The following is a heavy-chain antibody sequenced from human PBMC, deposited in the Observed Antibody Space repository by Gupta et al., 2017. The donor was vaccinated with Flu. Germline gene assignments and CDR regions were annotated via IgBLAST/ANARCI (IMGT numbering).Heavy chain of an antibody. Sequence: RQAPGKGLEWVSYISSSSSTIYYADSVKGRFTISRDNAKNSLYLQMNSLRAEDTAVYYCARPSGGGGKSPWTAQKYGMDVWGQGTTVTVSS. CDR2: ISSSSSTI. CDR3: ARPSGGGGKSPWTAQKYGMDV. J-gene: IGHJ6*02. D-gene: IGHD2-21*02. V-gene: IGHV3-48*01.